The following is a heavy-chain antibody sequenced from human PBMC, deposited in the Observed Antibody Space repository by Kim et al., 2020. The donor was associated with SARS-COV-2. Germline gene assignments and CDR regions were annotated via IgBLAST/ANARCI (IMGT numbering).Heavy chain of an antibody. CDR1: GFTFSDYY. CDR2: ISSSGSTI. D-gene: IGHD3-10*01. CDR3: ARGLLLWFGELSPKTYGMDV. V-gene: IGHV3-11*01. J-gene: IGHJ6*02. Sequence: GGSLRLSCAASGFTFSDYYMSWIRQAPGKGLEWVSYISSSGSTIYYADSVKGRFTISRDNAKNSLYLQMNSLRAEDTAVYYCARGLLLWFGELSPKTYGMDVWGQGTTVTVSS.